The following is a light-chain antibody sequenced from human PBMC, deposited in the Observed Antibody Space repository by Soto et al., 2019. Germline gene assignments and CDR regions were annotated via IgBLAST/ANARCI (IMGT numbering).Light chain of an antibody. CDR1: QGTSSY. V-gene: IGKV1-9*01. Sequence: DIQLTQSPSFLSASVGDRVTITCRASQGTSSYLAWYQQKPGKAPKLLIYAASTLQSGVPSRFSGSGSGTEFTLTISSLQPEDFATYYCQQLYSYPITFGGGTKVEIQ. CDR3: QQLYSYPIT. J-gene: IGKJ4*01. CDR2: AAS.